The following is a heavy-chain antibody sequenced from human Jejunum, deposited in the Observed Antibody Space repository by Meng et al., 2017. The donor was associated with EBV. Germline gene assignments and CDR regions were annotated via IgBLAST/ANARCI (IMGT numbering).Heavy chain of an antibody. CDR3: ARGSSWYRGDY. CDR2: ISAGNGIT. J-gene: IGHJ4*02. Sequence: VQLGQSGAEVKKPGASVKVSCKASGYTLTNYAIHWVRQAPGQRLEWMGWISAGNGITKYSQKFQGRVTVTRDTSTAYMELSRLRSEDTAVYYCARGSSWYRGDYWGQGTLVTVSS. D-gene: IGHD6-13*01. CDR1: GYTLTNYA. V-gene: IGHV1-3*01.